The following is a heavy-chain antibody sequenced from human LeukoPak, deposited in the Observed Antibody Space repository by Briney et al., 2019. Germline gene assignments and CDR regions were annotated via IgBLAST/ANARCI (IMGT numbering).Heavy chain of an antibody. CDR3: ARARGRFYDSSGPKLDY. CDR1: GYTFTKYG. CDR2: INTNTGNP. V-gene: IGHV7-4-1*02. J-gene: IGHJ4*02. Sequence: ASVNVSCKASGYTFTKYGMNWVRQAPGQGLEWMGRINTNTGNPTFAQGFTGRFVFSLDTSVSTAYLQISSLKAEDTAVYYCARARGRFYDSSGPKLDYWGQGTLVTVSS. D-gene: IGHD3-22*01.